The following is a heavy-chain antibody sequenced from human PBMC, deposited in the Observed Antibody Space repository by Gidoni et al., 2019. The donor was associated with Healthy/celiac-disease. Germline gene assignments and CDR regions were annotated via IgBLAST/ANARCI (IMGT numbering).Heavy chain of an antibody. D-gene: IGHD3-22*01. CDR1: GFTFSDYY. V-gene: IGHV3-11*01. CDR2: IRSSGSTI. CDR3: ARPSGMGYDSSGSLWY. Sequence: QVQLVESGRGLVKPGGSLRLSCAASGFTFSDYYMSWIRQAHGKGLEWVSDIRSSGSTIYDSDSVKGRFTISRDNAKNSLYLQMNSLRAEDTAVYYCARPSGMGYDSSGSLWYWGQGTLVTVSS. J-gene: IGHJ4*02.